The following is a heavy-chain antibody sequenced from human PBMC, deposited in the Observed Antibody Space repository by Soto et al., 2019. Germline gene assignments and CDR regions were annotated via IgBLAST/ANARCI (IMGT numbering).Heavy chain of an antibody. Sequence: SVKVSCKASGGTFSSYAISWVRQAPGQGLEWMGGIIPIFGTANYAQKFQGRVTITADESTSTAYMELSSLRSEDTAVYYCARAAQHSSSHYYYYGMDVWGQGTTVTLSS. J-gene: IGHJ6*02. V-gene: IGHV1-69*13. CDR2: IIPIFGTA. CDR1: GGTFSSYA. CDR3: ARAAQHSSSHYYYYGMDV. D-gene: IGHD6-13*01.